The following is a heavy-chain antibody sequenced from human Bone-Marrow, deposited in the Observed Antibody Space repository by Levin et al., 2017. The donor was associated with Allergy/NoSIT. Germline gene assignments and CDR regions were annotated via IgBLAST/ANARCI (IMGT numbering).Heavy chain of an antibody. V-gene: IGHV3-48*01. CDR1: GFTFSSYS. Sequence: SCAAFGFTFSSYSMNWVRQVPGKGLEWVSYITNSGGTMYYADSVKGRFTISRDNAENSLYLQMNSLRAEDTAVYYCASSGSYRFDYWGQGTLVTVSS. D-gene: IGHD3-10*01. CDR2: ITNSGGTM. J-gene: IGHJ4*02. CDR3: ASSGSYRFDY.